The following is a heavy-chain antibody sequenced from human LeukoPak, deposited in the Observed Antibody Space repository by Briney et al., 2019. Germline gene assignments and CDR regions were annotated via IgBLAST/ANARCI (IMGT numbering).Heavy chain of an antibody. Sequence: ASVKVSCKASGYTFTGYYMHWVRQAPGQGLEWRGWINPNSGGTNYAQKFQGRVTMTRDTSISTAYMELRRLRSDDTAVYYCARGIPEYSSGWYLDFDYWGQGTLVTVSS. J-gene: IGHJ4*02. V-gene: IGHV1-2*02. CDR3: ARGIPEYSSGWYLDFDY. D-gene: IGHD6-19*01. CDR1: GYTFTGYY. CDR2: INPNSGGT.